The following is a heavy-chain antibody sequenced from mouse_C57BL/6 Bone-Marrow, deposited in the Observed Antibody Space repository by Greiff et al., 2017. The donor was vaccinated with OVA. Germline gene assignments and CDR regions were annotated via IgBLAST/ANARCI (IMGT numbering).Heavy chain of an antibody. Sequence: VQLQQPGAELVMPGASVKLSCKASGYTLTSYWMHWVKQRPGQGLEWIGEIDPSDSYTNYNQKFKGKSTLTVDKSSSTAYMQLSSLTSEDSAVYYCARKGLLGYFDVWGTGTTVTVSS. CDR3: ARKGLLGYFDV. V-gene: IGHV1-69*01. J-gene: IGHJ1*03. CDR2: IDPSDSYT. CDR1: GYTLTSYW. D-gene: IGHD2-3*01.